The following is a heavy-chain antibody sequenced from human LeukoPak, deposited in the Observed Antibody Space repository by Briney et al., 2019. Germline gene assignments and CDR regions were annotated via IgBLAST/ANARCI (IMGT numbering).Heavy chain of an antibody. CDR2: IYYSGRT. CDR3: ASKNDFDI. Sequence: PSETLSLTCTASGGSISSDHWNWIRQPPGKGLEWIGCIYYSGRTYYNPSLKRRVSISVDMSKCQFSLRLTSVTAADTAVYYCASKNDFDIWGQGTLVTVSS. D-gene: IGHD2/OR15-2a*01. V-gene: IGHV4-59*01. CDR1: GGSISSDH. J-gene: IGHJ3*02.